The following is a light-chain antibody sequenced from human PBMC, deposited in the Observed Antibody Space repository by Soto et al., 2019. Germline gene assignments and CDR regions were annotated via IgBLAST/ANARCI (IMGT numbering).Light chain of an antibody. CDR2: EVS. CDR1: SSDVGGYSS. J-gene: IGLJ1*01. Sequence: QSALTQPPSASGSPGQSVTISCTGTSSDVGGYSSVAWFQHHPGKAPKLMIYEVSKRPSGVPDRFSGSKSGNTASLTVSGLQAEYEADYYCISYAGSNNYVFGTGTKLTVL. CDR3: ISYAGSNNYV. V-gene: IGLV2-8*01.